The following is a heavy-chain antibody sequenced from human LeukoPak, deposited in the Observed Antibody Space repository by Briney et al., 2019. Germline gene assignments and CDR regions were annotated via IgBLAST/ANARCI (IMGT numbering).Heavy chain of an antibody. J-gene: IGHJ4*02. CDR3: ARGGYSYGFDY. V-gene: IGHV4-34*01. Sequence: SETLSLTCAVYGGSFSGYYWSWIRQPPGKGLEWIGEINHSGSTNYNPSLKSRVTISVDTSKNQFSLKVTSVTAADTAVYYCARGGYSYGFDYWGQGTPVTVSS. D-gene: IGHD5-18*01. CDR2: INHSGST. CDR1: GGSFSGYY.